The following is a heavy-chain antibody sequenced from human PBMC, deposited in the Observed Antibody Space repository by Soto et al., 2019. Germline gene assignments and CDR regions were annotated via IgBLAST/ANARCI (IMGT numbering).Heavy chain of an antibody. CDR1: GGSITSSSHH. V-gene: IGHV4-39*01. CDR2: VFYSGTT. CDR3: AREYSSAPDN. Sequence: QLQLQESGPGLVKPSETLSLTCTVSGGSITSSSHHWGWIRQPPGKGLEWIGSVFYSGTTYYSLSLNSPATLSVATSKTQFALKLNSVTAADTAVYYCAREYSSAPDNWGQGILVTVSS. D-gene: IGHD6-19*01. J-gene: IGHJ4*02.